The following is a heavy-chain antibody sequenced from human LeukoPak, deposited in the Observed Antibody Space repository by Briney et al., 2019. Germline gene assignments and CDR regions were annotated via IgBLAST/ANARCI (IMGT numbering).Heavy chain of an antibody. Sequence: PGGSLRLSRAASGFTFSVTWMSWVRQAPGRGLEWVGRFKSKAAGGTTDYAAPVAGRFTISRDDSKNMLYLQMNSLKTEDTAVYYCTRGAPQADVFDIWGQGTMVTVSS. CDR2: FKSKAAGGTT. V-gene: IGHV3-15*01. D-gene: IGHD1-26*01. CDR1: GFTFSVTW. J-gene: IGHJ3*02. CDR3: TRGAPQADVFDI.